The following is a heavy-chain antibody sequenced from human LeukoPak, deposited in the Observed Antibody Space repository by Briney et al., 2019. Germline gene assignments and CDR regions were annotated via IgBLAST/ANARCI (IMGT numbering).Heavy chain of an antibody. CDR1: GFTFSSYA. V-gene: IGHV3-30*14. Sequence: GGSLRLSCAASGFTFSSYAMHCVRQAPGKGLEWVAVISHDGSNKYYADSVKGRFTISRGNSKNTLYLQMSSLRDEDTAVYYCVGGFYWGQGTLVTVSS. CDR2: ISHDGSNK. J-gene: IGHJ4*02. CDR3: VGGFY. D-gene: IGHD3-16*01.